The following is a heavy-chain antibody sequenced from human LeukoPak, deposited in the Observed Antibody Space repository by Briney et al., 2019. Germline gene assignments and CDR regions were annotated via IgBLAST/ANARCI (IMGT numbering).Heavy chain of an antibody. V-gene: IGHV3-21*01. J-gene: IGHJ4*02. Sequence: NSGGSLRLSCAVSGFTVSSNHMSWVRQAPGKGLEWVSSISSSSSYIYYADSVKGRFTISRDNAKNSLYLQMNSLRAEDTAVYYCARDLCGGDCYPRYYFDYWGQGTLVTVSS. CDR1: GFTVSSNH. CDR3: ARDLCGGDCYPRYYFDY. CDR2: ISSSSSYI. D-gene: IGHD2-21*02.